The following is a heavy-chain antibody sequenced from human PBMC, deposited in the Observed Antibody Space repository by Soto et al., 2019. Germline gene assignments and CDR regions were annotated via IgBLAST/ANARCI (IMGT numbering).Heavy chain of an antibody. J-gene: IGHJ3*02. CDR2: IIPMLAIT. D-gene: IGHD6-13*01. Sequence: QVQLVQSGAEVKKPGSSVKVSCKASGGTFNVYTIIWVRQAPGQGLEWMGRIIPMLAITNYAQRFQGRVTLTEDTSTTTAYMELSSLTSEETAVYYCALGSWSGETFDIWGQGTLVTVSS. CDR1: GGTFNVYT. CDR3: ALGSWSGETFDI. V-gene: IGHV1-69*02.